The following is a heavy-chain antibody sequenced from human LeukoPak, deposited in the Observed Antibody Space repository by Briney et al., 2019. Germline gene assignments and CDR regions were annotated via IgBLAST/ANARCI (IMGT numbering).Heavy chain of an antibody. D-gene: IGHD2-21*01. CDR2: IKEDGSEK. J-gene: IGHJ4*02. CDR3: ARVAWPHYFDY. V-gene: IGHV3-7*01. CDR1: GFSFKSCW. Sequence: PGGSLRFSCAASGFSFKSCWMSWVRQAPGKGLGWVANIKEDGSEKYYVDSVKGRFTVSRDNAENALYLQMNSLRAEDTAVYYCARVAWPHYFDYWGQGTLVTVSS.